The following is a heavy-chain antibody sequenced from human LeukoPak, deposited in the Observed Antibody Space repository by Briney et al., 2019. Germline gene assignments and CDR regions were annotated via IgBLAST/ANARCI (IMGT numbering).Heavy chain of an antibody. D-gene: IGHD6-19*01. J-gene: IGHJ4*02. CDR3: AGATGYSSGCPLDY. V-gene: IGHV4-4*02. CDR1: GGSISSSNW. CDR2: IYHSGST. Sequence: SETLSLTCAVSGGSISSSNWWSWVRQPPGKGLEWIGEIYHSGSTNYNPSLKSRVTISVDKSKNQFSLKLSSVTAADTAVYYCAGATGYSSGCPLDYWGQGTLVTVSS.